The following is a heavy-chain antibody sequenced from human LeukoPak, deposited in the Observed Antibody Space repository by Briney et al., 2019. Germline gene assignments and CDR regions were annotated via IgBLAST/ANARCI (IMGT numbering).Heavy chain of an antibody. Sequence: SETLSFTCAVYGGSFSGYYWSWIRQPPGKGLEWIGEINHSGSTNYNPSLKSRVTISVDTSKNQFSLKLSSVTAADTAVYYCARDHTLIRGVPDYWGQGIFVTISS. CDR2: INHSGST. CDR1: GGSFSGYY. CDR3: ARDHTLIRGVPDY. J-gene: IGHJ4*02. V-gene: IGHV4-34*01. D-gene: IGHD3-10*01.